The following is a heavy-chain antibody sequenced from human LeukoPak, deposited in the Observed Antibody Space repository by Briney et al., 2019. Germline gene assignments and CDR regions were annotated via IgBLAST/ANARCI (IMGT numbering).Heavy chain of an antibody. CDR3: AKDLKSTYGSGGYPSWFDP. J-gene: IGHJ5*02. CDR2: ISTSGGNT. Sequence: GGSLRLSCAGSGFTFSSNALSWVRQAPGKGLEWVSAISTSGGNTYYADSVRGRFTISRDNSKNTLYLQMNTLRAEDTAVYYCAKDLKSTYGSGGYPSWFDPWGQGTLVTVSS. D-gene: IGHD3-10*01. V-gene: IGHV3-23*01. CDR1: GFTFSSNA.